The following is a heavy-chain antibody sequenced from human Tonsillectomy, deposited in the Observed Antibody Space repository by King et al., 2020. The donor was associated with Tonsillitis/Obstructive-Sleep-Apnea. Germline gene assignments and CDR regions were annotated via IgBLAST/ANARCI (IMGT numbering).Heavy chain of an antibody. Sequence: VQLVESGGGLVQPGGSLRLSCAASGFTFSSYWMHWVRQAPGKGLVWVSRINSDGNSTSYADSVKGRFTISRDNAKNTLYLQMNSRRAEDTAVYYCARATDSFYGDSVDFDYWGQGTLVTVSS. J-gene: IGHJ4*02. V-gene: IGHV3-74*01. D-gene: IGHD4-17*01. CDR1: GFTFSSYW. CDR3: ARATDSFYGDSVDFDY. CDR2: INSDGNST.